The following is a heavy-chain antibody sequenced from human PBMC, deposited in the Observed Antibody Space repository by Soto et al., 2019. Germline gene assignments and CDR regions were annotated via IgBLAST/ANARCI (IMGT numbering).Heavy chain of an antibody. CDR3: ARRNLGIAAAALYYSYMDV. CDR2: IYYSGST. D-gene: IGHD6-13*01. V-gene: IGHV4-59*08. Sequence: QVQLQESGPGLVKPSETLSLTCTVSGGSISSYYWSWIRQPPGKGLEWIGYIYYSGSTNYNPSLKSRVPISVDTSKNQFSLKLSSVTAADTAVYYCARRNLGIAAAALYYSYMDVWGKGTTVTVSS. J-gene: IGHJ6*03. CDR1: GGSISSYY.